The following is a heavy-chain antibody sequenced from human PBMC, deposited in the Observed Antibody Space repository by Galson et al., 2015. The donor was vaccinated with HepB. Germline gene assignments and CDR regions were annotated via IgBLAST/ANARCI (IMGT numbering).Heavy chain of an antibody. CDR2: ISYDGSNK. D-gene: IGHD2-2*01. CDR3: ARAAHCSTTSCYNYYYYYAMDV. J-gene: IGHJ6*02. CDR1: GFTFSSFA. Sequence: LRLSCAASGFTFSSFAFHWVRQAPGKGLEWVAVISYDGSNKYYADSVKGQFTLSRDNSRNTLYLQMNSLRADDTAVYYCARAAHCSTTSCYNYYYYYAMDVWGQGTTVTVSS. V-gene: IGHV3-30*04.